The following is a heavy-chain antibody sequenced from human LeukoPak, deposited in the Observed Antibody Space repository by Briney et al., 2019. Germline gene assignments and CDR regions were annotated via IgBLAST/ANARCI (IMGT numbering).Heavy chain of an antibody. CDR1: GCTFSTYE. D-gene: IGHD3-10*01. CDR2: ISTGGSTI. CDR3: VRDRYYDSGSFDY. V-gene: IGHV3-48*03. J-gene: IGHJ4*02. Sequence: GGSLRLSCAASGCTFSTYEMNWVRQAPGKGLEWVSYISTGGSTIYYADSVKGRFTISRDNAKNSLYLQVNSLRAEDTAVYYCVRDRYYDSGSFDYWGQGTLVTVSS.